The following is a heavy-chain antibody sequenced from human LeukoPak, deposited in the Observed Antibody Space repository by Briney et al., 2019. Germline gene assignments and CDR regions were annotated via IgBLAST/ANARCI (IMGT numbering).Heavy chain of an antibody. CDR3: ARAYCSSTSCYPYWFDP. V-gene: IGHV4-59*01. CDR2: IYYSGST. Sequence: SETLSLTCTVSGGSISSYYWSWIRQPPGKGLEWIGYIYYSGSTNYNPSLKRRVTISVDTSKNQFSLKLSSVTAADTAVYYCARAYCSSTSCYPYWFDPWGQGTLVTVSS. D-gene: IGHD2-2*01. J-gene: IGHJ5*02. CDR1: GGSISSYY.